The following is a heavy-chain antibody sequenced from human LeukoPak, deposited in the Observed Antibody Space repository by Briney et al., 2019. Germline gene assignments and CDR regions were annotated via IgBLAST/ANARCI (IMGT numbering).Heavy chain of an antibody. V-gene: IGHV4-31*03. J-gene: IGHJ4*02. CDR3: ARSGWNDVPDY. CDR1: GGSISSGGYY. CDR2: IYYSGST. D-gene: IGHD1-1*01. Sequence: SQTLSLTCTVSGGSISSGGYYWSWIRQHPGKGLEWIGYIYYSGSTYYNPSLKSRATISVDTSKNQFSLKLSSVTAADTAVYYCARSGWNDVPDYWGQGTLVTVSS.